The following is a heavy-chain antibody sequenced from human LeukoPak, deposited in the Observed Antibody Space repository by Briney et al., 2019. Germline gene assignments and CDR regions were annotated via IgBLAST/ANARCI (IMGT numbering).Heavy chain of an antibody. Sequence: PGGSLRLSCAASGFTFSNYGIHWVRQAPGKGLEWVSVIWYDGSNKYYADSVKGRFTISRDNSKNTLYLQMNSLKVEDTAVCYCARDDSSLAPFDYWGQGTLVTVSS. CDR1: GFTFSNYG. J-gene: IGHJ4*02. V-gene: IGHV3-33*01. CDR2: IWYDGSNK. D-gene: IGHD4-11*01. CDR3: ARDDSSLAPFDY.